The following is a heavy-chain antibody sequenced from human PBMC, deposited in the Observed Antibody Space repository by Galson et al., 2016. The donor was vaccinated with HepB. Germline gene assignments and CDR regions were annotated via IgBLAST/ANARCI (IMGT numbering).Heavy chain of an antibody. J-gene: IGHJ4*02. CDR1: DGSISSSGFS. V-gene: IGHV4-61*05. Sequence: ETLSLTCTVSDGSISSSGFSWGWIRQPPGKGLEWIGYIYYSGSTNCSPSLKSRVTISLDTSKNQFSLKLSSVTAADTAVYYCVRTTRSYFDYWGQGTLVTVSS. D-gene: IGHD1-1*01. CDR3: VRTTRSYFDY. CDR2: IYYSGST.